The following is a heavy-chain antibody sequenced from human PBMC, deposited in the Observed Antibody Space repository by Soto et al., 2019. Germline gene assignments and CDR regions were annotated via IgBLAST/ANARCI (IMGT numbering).Heavy chain of an antibody. CDR1: GFTFSSYW. CDR3: ARGTSSLYYDFWSGYYKEGNWFDP. Sequence: GGSLRLSCAASGFTFSSYWMSWVRQAPGKGLEWVANIKQDGSEKYYVDSVKGRFTISRDNAKNSLYLQMNSLRAEDTAVYYCARGTSSLYYDFWSGYYKEGNWFDPWGQGTLVTVSS. D-gene: IGHD3-3*01. J-gene: IGHJ5*02. V-gene: IGHV3-7*01. CDR2: IKQDGSEK.